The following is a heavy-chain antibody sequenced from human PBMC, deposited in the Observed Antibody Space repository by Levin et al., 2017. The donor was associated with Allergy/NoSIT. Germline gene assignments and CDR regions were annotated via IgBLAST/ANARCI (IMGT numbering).Heavy chain of an antibody. Sequence: GGSLRLSCAASGFTFSSYTMHWVRQAPGKGLEYVSTISSNGGSTYYANSVKGRFTVSRDSSKNTLYLQMGSLRAEDMAVYYCARMSFRGGDLPSYFDYWGQGTLVTVSS. J-gene: IGHJ4*02. D-gene: IGHD3-16*01. V-gene: IGHV3-64*01. CDR3: ARMSFRGGDLPSYFDY. CDR2: ISSNGGST. CDR1: GFTFSSYT.